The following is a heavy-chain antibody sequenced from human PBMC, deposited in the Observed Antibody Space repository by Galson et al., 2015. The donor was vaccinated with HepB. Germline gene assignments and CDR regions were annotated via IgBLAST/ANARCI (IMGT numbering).Heavy chain of an antibody. V-gene: IGHV4-59*01. CDR3: ARVRTQPHSSSWYYFDY. Sequence: SETLSLTCTVSGGSISSYYWSWIRQPPGKGLEWIGYIYYSGSTNYNPSLKSRVTISVDTSKNQFSLKLSSVTAADTAVYYCARVRTQPHSSSWYYFDYWGQGTLVTVSS. CDR1: GGSISSYY. CDR2: IYYSGST. D-gene: IGHD6-13*01. J-gene: IGHJ4*02.